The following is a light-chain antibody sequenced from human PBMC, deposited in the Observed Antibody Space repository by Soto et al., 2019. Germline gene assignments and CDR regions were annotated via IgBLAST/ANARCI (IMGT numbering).Light chain of an antibody. CDR1: SSDVGSYNL. V-gene: IGLV2-23*01. J-gene: IGLJ3*02. Sequence: QSALTQPASVSGSPGQSITISCTGSSSDVGSYNLVSCHQQYPVKATKLMIYEGSKRPSGVSNRFSGSKSGNTASLTISGLQAEDEADYYCCSYAGRSTLVFGGGTKVTVL. CDR2: EGS. CDR3: CSYAGRSTLV.